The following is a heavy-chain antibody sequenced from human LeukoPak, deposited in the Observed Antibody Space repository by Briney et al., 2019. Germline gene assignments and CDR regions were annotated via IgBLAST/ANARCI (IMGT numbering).Heavy chain of an antibody. CDR1: GGSISSYY. D-gene: IGHD6-19*01. J-gene: IGHJ4*02. Sequence: SETLSLTCTVSGGSISSYYWSWIRQPPGKGLEWIGYIYYSGSTNYNPSLKSRVTISVDTSKNQFSLKLSSVTAADTAVYYCARDAWGSSGVWSQGTLVTVSS. V-gene: IGHV4-59*01. CDR2: IYYSGST. CDR3: ARDAWGSSGV.